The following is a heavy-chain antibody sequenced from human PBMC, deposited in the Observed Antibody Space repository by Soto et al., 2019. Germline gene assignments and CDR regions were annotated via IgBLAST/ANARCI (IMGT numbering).Heavy chain of an antibody. D-gene: IGHD3-3*01. CDR3: ARDYDFWSGYYGSYYFAY. V-gene: IGHV3-11*01. CDR1: GFTFSDYY. Sequence: PGGSLRLSCAASGFTFSDYYMSWIRQAPGKGLEWVSYISSSGSTIYYADSVKGRFTISRDNAKNSLYLQMNSLRAKDTAVYYCARDYDFWSGYYGSYYFAYWGQGTLVTVSS. J-gene: IGHJ4*02. CDR2: ISSSGSTI.